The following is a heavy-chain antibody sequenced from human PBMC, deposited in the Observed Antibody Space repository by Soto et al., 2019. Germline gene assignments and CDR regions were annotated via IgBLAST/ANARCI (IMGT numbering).Heavy chain of an antibody. Sequence: ASVKVSCKASGYTFTSYAMHWVRQAPGQRLEWMGWINAGNGNTKYSQKFQGRVTITRDTSASTAYMELSSLRSEDTAVYYCAVGYGDYFNWFDPWGQGTLVTVSS. V-gene: IGHV1-3*01. D-gene: IGHD4-17*01. CDR2: INAGNGNT. CDR3: AVGYGDYFNWFDP. J-gene: IGHJ5*02. CDR1: GYTFTSYA.